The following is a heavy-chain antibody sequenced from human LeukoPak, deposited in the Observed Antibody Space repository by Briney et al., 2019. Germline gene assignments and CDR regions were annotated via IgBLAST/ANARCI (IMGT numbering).Heavy chain of an antibody. CDR3: AKDNSFRGYSYGTFDY. J-gene: IGHJ4*02. CDR1: GFTFSSYA. D-gene: IGHD5-18*01. V-gene: IGHV3-23*01. CDR2: INGSGGIT. Sequence: GGSLRLSCAASGFTFSSYAMSWVRQAPGKGLEWVSAINGSGGITYYADSVKGRFTISRDNSKNTLYLQMNSLRAEDTAVYYCAKDNSFRGYSYGTFDYWGQGTLVTLST.